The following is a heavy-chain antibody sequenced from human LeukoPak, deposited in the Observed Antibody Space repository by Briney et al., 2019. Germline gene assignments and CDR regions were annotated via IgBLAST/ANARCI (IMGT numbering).Heavy chain of an antibody. Sequence: GGSLRHSRAASGFTFSTYWMHWVRQAPGKGLVWVSRINSDGSSTSYADSVKGRFTISRDNAKNTLYLPMNSLRDDDTAVYYCARLYSSSPQDYWGQGNPRTVSS. V-gene: IGHV3-74*01. CDR2: INSDGSST. D-gene: IGHD6-13*01. CDR1: GFTFSTYW. J-gene: IGHJ4*02. CDR3: ARLYSSSPQDY.